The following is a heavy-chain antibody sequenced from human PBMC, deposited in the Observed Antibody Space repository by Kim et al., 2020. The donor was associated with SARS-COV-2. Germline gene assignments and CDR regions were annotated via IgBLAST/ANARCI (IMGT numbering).Heavy chain of an antibody. CDR3: ASPLIREYSYGHYWYFDL. D-gene: IGHD5-18*01. CDR1: GGSISSSSYY. Sequence: SETLSLTCTVSGGSISSSSYYWGWIRQPPGKGLEWIGSIYYSGSTYYNPSLKSRVTISVDTSKNQFSLKLSSVTAADTAVYYCASPLIREYSYGHYWYFDLWGRGTLGTVSS. V-gene: IGHV4-39*01. J-gene: IGHJ2*01. CDR2: IYYSGST.